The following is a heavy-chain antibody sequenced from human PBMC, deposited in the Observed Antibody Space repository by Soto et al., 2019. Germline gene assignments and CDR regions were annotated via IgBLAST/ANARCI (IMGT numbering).Heavy chain of an antibody. CDR3: ARGPGNGYNALFLDY. CDR1: GGSISSSSYY. J-gene: IGHJ4*02. D-gene: IGHD5-12*01. CDR2: IYYSGST. Sequence: SETLSLTCTVSGGSISSSSYYWGWIRQPPGKGLEWIGYIYYSGSTYYNPSLKSRVTISVDTSKNQFSLKLSSVTAADTAVYYCARGPGNGYNALFLDYWGQGTLVTVSS. V-gene: IGHV4-30-4*08.